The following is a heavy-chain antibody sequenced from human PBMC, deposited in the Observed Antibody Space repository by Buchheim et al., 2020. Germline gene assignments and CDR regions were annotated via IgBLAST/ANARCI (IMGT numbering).Heavy chain of an antibody. CDR2: VFGPGTTT. CDR3: AKGFSFENGGWYDY. V-gene: IGHV3-23*01. J-gene: IGHJ4*02. CDR1: GFTFSNYA. D-gene: IGHD6-19*01. Sequence: EVQLLESGGGLVQPGGSLTLSCSASGFTFSNYAMSWVRQAPGKGLEWVSLVFGPGTTTFYADSVRGRFTLYIDNSKHTLYLQMNTLRADDTALYFCAKGFSFENGGWYDYWGQGTL.